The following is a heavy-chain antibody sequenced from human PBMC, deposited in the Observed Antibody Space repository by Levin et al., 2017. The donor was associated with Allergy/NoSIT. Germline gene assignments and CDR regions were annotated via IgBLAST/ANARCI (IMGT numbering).Heavy chain of an antibody. V-gene: IGHV4-61*02. CDR3: ARGGAYYGTGSNENGAV. D-gene: IGHD3-10*01. J-gene: IGHJ3*01. CDR2: IYTSGST. CDR1: GGSISSGSYY. Sequence: SETLSLTCTVSGGSISSGSYYWSWIRQPAGMGLEWIGRIYTSGSTNYNPSPKSRVTISVDTSKNQFFLKLSTVPTADTAVYYCARGGAYYGTGSNENGAVWGQGTMVTVSS.